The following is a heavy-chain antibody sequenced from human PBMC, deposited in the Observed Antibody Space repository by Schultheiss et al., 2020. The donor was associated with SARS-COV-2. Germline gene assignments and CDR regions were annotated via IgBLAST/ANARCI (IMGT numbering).Heavy chain of an antibody. CDR2: IYYSGST. CDR1: GGSFSGYY. Sequence: SQTLSLTCALYGGSFSGYYWSWIRQPPGKGLEWIGNIYYSGSTYDNPSLKSRVTISVDTSKNQFSLKLSSVTAADTAVYYCARGRDTAMDEINWFDPWGQGTLVTVSS. V-gene: IGHV4-34*01. CDR3: ARGRDTAMDEINWFDP. J-gene: IGHJ5*02. D-gene: IGHD5-18*01.